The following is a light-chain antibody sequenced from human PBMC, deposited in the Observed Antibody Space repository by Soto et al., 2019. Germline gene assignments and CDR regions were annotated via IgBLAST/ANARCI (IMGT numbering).Light chain of an antibody. CDR1: QSIDSW. V-gene: IGKV1-5*03. CDR2: KAS. J-gene: IGKJ1*01. CDR3: QHYNSYSRT. Sequence: DIQMTQSPSTLSASIGDRVTITCRASQSIDSWLAWYQQKPGKGPKLLIYKASSLQTGVTSRFSGSGSGTEFPLTISSLQADDFATYYCQHYNSYSRTFGQGTKVEVK.